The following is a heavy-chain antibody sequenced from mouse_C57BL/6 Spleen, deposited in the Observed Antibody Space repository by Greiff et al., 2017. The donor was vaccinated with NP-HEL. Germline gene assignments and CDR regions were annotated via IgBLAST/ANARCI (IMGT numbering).Heavy chain of an antibody. V-gene: IGHV7-3*01. Sequence: EVKVVESGGGLVQPGGSLSLSCAASGFTFTDYYMSWVRQPPGKALEWLGFIRNKANGDTTEYSESVKGRLTISRAHSQSSRYLQMYALRAEDSATYYCARSVATKWDFDVWGTGTTVTVSS. J-gene: IGHJ1*03. CDR1: GFTFTDYY. D-gene: IGHD1-1*02. CDR2: IRNKANGDTT. CDR3: ARSVATKWDFDV.